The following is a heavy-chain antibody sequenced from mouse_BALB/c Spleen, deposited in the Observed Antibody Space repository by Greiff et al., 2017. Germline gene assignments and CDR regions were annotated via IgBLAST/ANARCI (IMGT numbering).Heavy chain of an antibody. CDR1: GFSLTSYG. J-gene: IGHJ4*01. V-gene: IGHV2-2*02. D-gene: IGHD2-2*01. CDR2: IWSGGST. CDR3: ARRGGYEYYYAMDY. Sequence: VKLEESGPGLVQPSQSLSITCTVSGFSLTSYGVHWVRQSPGKGLEWLGVIWSGGSTDYNAAFISRLSISKDNSKSQVFFKMNSLQANDTAIYYCARRGGYEYYYAMDYWGQGTSVTVSS.